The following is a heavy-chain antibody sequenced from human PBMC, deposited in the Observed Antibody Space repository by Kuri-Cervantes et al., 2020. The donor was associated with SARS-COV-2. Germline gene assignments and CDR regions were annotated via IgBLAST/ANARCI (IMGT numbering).Heavy chain of an antibody. D-gene: IGHD1-1*01. J-gene: IGHJ4*02. V-gene: IGHV3-74*01. CDR3: VRDGDHWNFDY. CDR2: INPDGSYT. Sequence: ESLKISCAASGFTFSDHSMIWVRQAPGKGLEWVSRINPDGSYTNNADSVRGRFTLSRDNDKHMLFLQINSLRAEDTAVYYCVRDGDHWNFDYWGQGTLVTVSS. CDR1: GFTFSDHS.